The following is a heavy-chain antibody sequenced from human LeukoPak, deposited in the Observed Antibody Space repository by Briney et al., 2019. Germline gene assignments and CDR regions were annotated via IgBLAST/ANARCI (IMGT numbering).Heavy chain of an antibody. V-gene: IGHV4-4*07. CDR1: GGSISTYY. CDR3: ARDPTGIAAAGRWFDP. CDR2: IHTSGST. Sequence: PSETLSLTCTVSGGSISTYYWSWIRQPAGKGLEWIGHIHTSGSTNYNPSLKTRVTMSVDTSKNQFSLKLDSVTAADTAMYYCARDPTGIAAAGRWFDPWGQGTLVTVSS. D-gene: IGHD6-13*01. J-gene: IGHJ5*02.